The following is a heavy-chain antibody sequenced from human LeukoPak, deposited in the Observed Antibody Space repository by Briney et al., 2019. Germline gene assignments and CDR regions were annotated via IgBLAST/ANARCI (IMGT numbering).Heavy chain of an antibody. CDR2: IKEGGSEK. CDR1: GFSFSSYW. V-gene: IGHV3-7*01. Sequence: GGSLRLSCAATGFSFSSYWMSWVRQAPGKGLEWVANIKEGGSEKYYVDSVKGRFTISRDNAKNSLYLQMNSLRAEDTAVYYCARGPAYFDYWGQGALVTVSS. CDR3: ARGPAYFDY. J-gene: IGHJ4*02.